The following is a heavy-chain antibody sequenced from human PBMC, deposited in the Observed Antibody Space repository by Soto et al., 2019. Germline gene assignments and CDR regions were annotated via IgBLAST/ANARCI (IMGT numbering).Heavy chain of an antibody. D-gene: IGHD3-22*01. CDR1: GYTFTRFN. CDR3: ARPKDYDDCLDS. Sequence: ASVKVSCKASGYTFTRFNMHWVRQAPGQGLERMGWINAGSGNTRYSQKFQGRVTFTRDTSANTVYMEVSSLISEDTAVYYCARPKDYDDCLDSRGQGTLVTVSS. V-gene: IGHV1-3*01. CDR2: INAGSGNT. J-gene: IGHJ4*02.